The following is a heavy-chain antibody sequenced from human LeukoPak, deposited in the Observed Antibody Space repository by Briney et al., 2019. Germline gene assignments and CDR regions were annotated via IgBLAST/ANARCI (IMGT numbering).Heavy chain of an antibody. Sequence: GGSLRLYCAASGFTFSSYAMSWVRQAPGKGLEWVSAISGSGGSTYYADSVKGRFTISRDNSKNTLYLQMNSLRAEDTAAYYCAKVGLDYDFWSGYYPGHYFDYWGQGTLVTVSS. CDR2: ISGSGGST. V-gene: IGHV3-23*01. CDR3: AKVGLDYDFWSGYYPGHYFDY. CDR1: GFTFSSYA. J-gene: IGHJ4*02. D-gene: IGHD3-3*01.